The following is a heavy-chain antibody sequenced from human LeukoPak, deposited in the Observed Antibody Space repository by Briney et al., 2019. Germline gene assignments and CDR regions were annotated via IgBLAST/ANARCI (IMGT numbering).Heavy chain of an antibody. CDR3: ARSRTAYYNVYADF. Sequence: GGPLRLSCVASGFTFSSYWMSWFRQAPGKGLEWVANIEEDGSEKYYADYVKGRFTISRDNAKNSLSLQMSSLRDEDTAVLYCARSRTAYYNVYADFWGQGTLVTVSS. CDR1: GFTFSSYW. D-gene: IGHD1-26*01. J-gene: IGHJ4*02. V-gene: IGHV3-7*01. CDR2: IEEDGSEK.